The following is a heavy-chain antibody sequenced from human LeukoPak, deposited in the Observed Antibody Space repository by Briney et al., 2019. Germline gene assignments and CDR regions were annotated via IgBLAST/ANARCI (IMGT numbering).Heavy chain of an antibody. CDR3: ASGAWATRLQY. D-gene: IGHD5-12*01. CDR2: VFDGKTT. CDR1: GESLNYYY. Sequence: PSETLSLTCAVYGESLNYYYWNWIRQSPEKGLEWIGEVFDGKTTNYNPSLKSRVTISAVTSSNQFSLNLKSVTAADTAVYYCASGAWATRLQYWAQGTLVIVSS. V-gene: IGHV4-34*12. J-gene: IGHJ4*01.